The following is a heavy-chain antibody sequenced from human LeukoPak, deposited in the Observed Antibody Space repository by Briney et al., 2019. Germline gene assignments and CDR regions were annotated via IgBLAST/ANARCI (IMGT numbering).Heavy chain of an antibody. D-gene: IGHD6-25*01. J-gene: IGHJ4*02. CDR3: ARAAAGRGMRDKYYFDY. CDR1: GGTFSSYA. Sequence: GSSVKVSCKASGGTFSSYAISWVRQAPGQGLEWMGGIIPIFGTANYAQKFQGRVMITTDESTSTAYMELSSLRSEDTAVYYCARAAAGRGMRDKYYFDYWGQGTLVTVSS. V-gene: IGHV1-69*05. CDR2: IIPIFGTA.